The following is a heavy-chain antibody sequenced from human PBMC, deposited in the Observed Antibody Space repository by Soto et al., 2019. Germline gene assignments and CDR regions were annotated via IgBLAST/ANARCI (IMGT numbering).Heavy chain of an antibody. Sequence: ASVKVSCKASGYTFTSYAMHWGRKAPGQRLEWMGWINAGNGNTKYSQKFQSRVTLTRDTSANTAYMELSSLRSEDTAVYYCARYSTVTMSIFDYWGQGTLVTVSS. J-gene: IGHJ4*02. D-gene: IGHD4-17*01. CDR1: GYTFTSYA. V-gene: IGHV1-3*01. CDR2: INAGNGNT. CDR3: ARYSTVTMSIFDY.